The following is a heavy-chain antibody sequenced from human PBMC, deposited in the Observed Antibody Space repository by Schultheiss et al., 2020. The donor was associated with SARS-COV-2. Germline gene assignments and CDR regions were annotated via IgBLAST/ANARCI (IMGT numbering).Heavy chain of an antibody. CDR1: GFSFSDYY. CDR2: ISGSGGST. V-gene: IGHV3-23*01. J-gene: IGHJ4*02. Sequence: GESLKISCAASGFSFSDYYMSWIRQAPGKGLEWVSTISGSGGSTYYADSVKGRFTISRDNSKNTLHLQMNSLRAEDTAVYYCAKVEASTIAVAGSFDYWGQGTLVTVSS. D-gene: IGHD6-19*01. CDR3: AKVEASTIAVAGSFDY.